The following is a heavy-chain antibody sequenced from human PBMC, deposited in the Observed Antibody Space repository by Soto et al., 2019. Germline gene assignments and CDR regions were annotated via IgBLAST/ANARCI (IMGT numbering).Heavy chain of an antibody. Sequence: EVQLVESGGDLVQPGGFLRLSCATSGFTFSRYWMHWVRQVPGKGLVWVSRINSDGSSISYSDSVNGRFTISRDNAKNTLYLQMNSLRVEDTAVYYCARLPVDTITSLDYWGQGTLVTVSS. CDR3: ARLPVDTITSLDY. V-gene: IGHV3-74*01. D-gene: IGHD3-3*01. CDR2: INSDGSSI. J-gene: IGHJ4*02. CDR1: GFTFSRYW.